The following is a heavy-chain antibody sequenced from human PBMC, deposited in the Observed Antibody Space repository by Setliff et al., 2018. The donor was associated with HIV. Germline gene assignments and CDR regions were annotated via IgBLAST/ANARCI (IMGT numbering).Heavy chain of an antibody. CDR3: VRDRGDATIFSWGHYFDY. D-gene: IGHD3-3*01. CDR1: GYTFSSNY. Sequence: ASVKVSCKASGYTFSSNYMHWVRQAPGQGLEWMGVINPSSGGTHYAQKFQGRVTMARDTSTTTVYMDLSSLTSEDTAVYFCVRDRGDATIFSWGHYFDYWGPGTLVTV. CDR2: INPSSGGT. V-gene: IGHV1-46*01. J-gene: IGHJ4*02.